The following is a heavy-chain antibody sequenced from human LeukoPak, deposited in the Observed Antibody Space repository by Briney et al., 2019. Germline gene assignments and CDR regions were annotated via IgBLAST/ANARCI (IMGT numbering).Heavy chain of an antibody. D-gene: IGHD1-26*01. CDR1: GFTFRDYA. CDR2: ISSKTYGGTK. J-gene: IGHJ4*02. V-gene: IGHV3-49*04. CDR3: TKVEWELPRK. Sequence: GGSLRLSCRTSGFTFRDYAMSWVRQAPGKGLEWVGFISSKTYGGTKEYDASVKGRFTISRDDSKSTAYLQMNSLKTEDTGVYYCTKVEWELPRKWGQGTQVTVST.